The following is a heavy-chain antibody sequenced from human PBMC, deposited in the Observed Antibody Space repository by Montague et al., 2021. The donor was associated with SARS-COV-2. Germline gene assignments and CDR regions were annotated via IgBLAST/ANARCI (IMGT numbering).Heavy chain of an antibody. V-gene: IGHV2-5*02. J-gene: IGHJ4*02. CDR3: AHYYYGSGTYFDFDY. CDR1: GFSLSSGGVG. D-gene: IGHD3-10*01. Sequence: PALVKPTQTLTLTCTFSGFSLSSGGVGVGWIRQPPGKALEWVALIYWDDDKRYSPSLKSRLTMTKDTSENQVYLTMTNVDPVDTATYYCAHYYYGSGTYFDFDYWGQGTLVTVSS. CDR2: IYWDDDK.